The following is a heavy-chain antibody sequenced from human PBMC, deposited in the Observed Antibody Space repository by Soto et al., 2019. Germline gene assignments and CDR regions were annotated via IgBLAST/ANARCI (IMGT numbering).Heavy chain of an antibody. Sequence: QITLKESGPPLVKPTQTLTLTCNVSGVSLSTGGVGVGWIRQPPGKALEWLALIYWYDDQHSSPSLKSRLTITKDSSKNQVVLTLTNMAPEDTARYYCAHMRAAKFGYWGQGTQVTGSS. CDR2: IYWYDDQ. CDR1: GVSLSTGGVG. J-gene: IGHJ4*02. CDR3: AHMRAAKFGY. D-gene: IGHD2-15*01. V-gene: IGHV2-5*01.